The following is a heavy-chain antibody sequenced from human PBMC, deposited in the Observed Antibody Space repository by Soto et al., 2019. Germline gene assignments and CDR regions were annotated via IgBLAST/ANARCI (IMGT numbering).Heavy chain of an antibody. CDR1: GYSFSELS. Sequence: GASVKFSFKVSGYSFSELSFHWVRQAPGKVLECMGGFDPEEGEIIYAQKFQGRVIMTEDISTETAYVELSGLRSDDTAVYYCAADRGGDAAPGSFPVDMGGQGTGVKVS. V-gene: IGHV1-24*01. D-gene: IGHD2-21*01. CDR3: AADRGGDAAPGSFPVDM. CDR2: FDPEEGEI. J-gene: IGHJ3*02.